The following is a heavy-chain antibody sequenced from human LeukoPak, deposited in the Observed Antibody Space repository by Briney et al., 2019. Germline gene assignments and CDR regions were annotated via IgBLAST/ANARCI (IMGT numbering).Heavy chain of an antibody. J-gene: IGHJ6*03. D-gene: IGHD5-18*01. CDR2: VYSSGHT. CDR1: GGSISGHY. CDR3: ARGGYTYGYYYYYMDV. V-gene: IGHV4-4*09. Sequence: SETLSLTCTVSGGSISGHYWSWIRQPPGKGLEWIGFVYSSGHTNYNPSLESRVTISVDTSETQFSLKLSSVAAADTAVYYCARGGYTYGYYYYYMDVWGKRTTVTVSS.